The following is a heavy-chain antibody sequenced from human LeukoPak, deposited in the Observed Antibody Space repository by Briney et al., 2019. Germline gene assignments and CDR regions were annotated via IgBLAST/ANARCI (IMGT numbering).Heavy chain of an antibody. CDR3: ATGPRWISAYYFDY. J-gene: IGHJ4*02. Sequence: SETLSRTCTVSGGSISSSSYYWGWIRQPPGKGLEWIGSIYYSGSTYYNPSLKSRVTISVDTSKNQFSLKLSSVTAADTAVYYCATGPRWISAYYFDYWGQGTLVTVSS. CDR1: GGSISSSSYY. V-gene: IGHV4-39*01. CDR2: IYYSGST. D-gene: IGHD5-12*01.